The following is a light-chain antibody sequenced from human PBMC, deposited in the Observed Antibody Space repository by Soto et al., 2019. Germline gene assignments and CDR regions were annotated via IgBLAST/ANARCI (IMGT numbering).Light chain of an antibody. Sequence: QSVLTQPPSASGTPGQRVTISCSGSNSNIGSNTVNWYQQLPGTAPKLLIYSNNQRPSGVPGRFSDPKSGTSASLAISGLQSEDEADYYCASWDDSLNGVVFGGGTKLTVL. CDR2: SNN. J-gene: IGLJ2*01. CDR3: ASWDDSLNGVV. V-gene: IGLV1-44*01. CDR1: NSNIGSNT.